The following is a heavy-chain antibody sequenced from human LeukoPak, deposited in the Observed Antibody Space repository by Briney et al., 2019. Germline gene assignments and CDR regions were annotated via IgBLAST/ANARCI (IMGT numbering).Heavy chain of an antibody. V-gene: IGHV1-8*01. CDR2: MNPKNGNT. D-gene: IGHD1-26*01. CDR1: GYTFTNYN. J-gene: IGHJ4*02. Sequence: GASVKVSCKTSGYTFTNYNINWVRQATGQGLEWMGWMNPKNGNTGYTQKFQGRVTMTRNTSISTAYMELSSLRSEDTAVFYCARVGAPYSGGYYDSWGQGTLVTVSS. CDR3: ARVGAPYSGGYYDS.